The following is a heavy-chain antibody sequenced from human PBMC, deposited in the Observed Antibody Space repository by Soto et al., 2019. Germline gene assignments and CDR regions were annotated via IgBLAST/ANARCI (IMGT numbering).Heavy chain of an antibody. Sequence: QVQLQESGPGLVKPSQTLSLTCTVSGGSISSGGYYWSWIRQHPGKGLEWIGYIYYSGSTYYNPSLKSRVTISVDTSKNQFSLKLSSVTAADTAVYYCARNNGAATLYYFDYWGQGTLVTVSS. V-gene: IGHV4-31*03. CDR2: IYYSGST. D-gene: IGHD2-15*01. J-gene: IGHJ4*02. CDR1: GGSISSGGYY. CDR3: ARNNGAATLYYFDY.